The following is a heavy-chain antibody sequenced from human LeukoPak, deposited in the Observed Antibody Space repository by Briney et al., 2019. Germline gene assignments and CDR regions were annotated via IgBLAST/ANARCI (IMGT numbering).Heavy chain of an antibody. J-gene: IGHJ4*02. Sequence: GGSLRLSCAASVFPFSSYWMSWVRQAPGKGLGWVANIKQDGNEKYYVDSVKGRFTISRDNAKHSLYLQMNSLRAEDTAVYYCARLRRDGYPRRYYFDYWGQGTLVTVSS. CDR1: VFPFSSYW. V-gene: IGHV3-7*01. D-gene: IGHD5-24*01. CDR3: ARLRRDGYPRRYYFDY. CDR2: IKQDGNEK.